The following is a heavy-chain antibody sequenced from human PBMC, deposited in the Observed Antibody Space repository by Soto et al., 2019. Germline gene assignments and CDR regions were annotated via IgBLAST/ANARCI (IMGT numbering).Heavy chain of an antibody. V-gene: IGHV3-30*18. Sequence: QVQLVESGGGVVQPGRSLRLSCAASGFTFSSYGMHWVRQAPGKGLEWVAVISFDGSNKYYADSVKGRFTISRDNSKNTLYLQMNSLRAEDTAVYFCAKEISMLDFASLHPLGGQGTLVTVSS. J-gene: IGHJ4*02. D-gene: IGHD2-8*01. CDR1: GFTFSSYG. CDR3: AKEISMLDFASLHPL. CDR2: ISFDGSNK.